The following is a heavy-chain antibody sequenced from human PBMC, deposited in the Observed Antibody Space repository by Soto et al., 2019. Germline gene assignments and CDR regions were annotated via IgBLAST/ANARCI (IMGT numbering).Heavy chain of an antibody. CDR1: GGSISSGDYY. J-gene: IGHJ4*02. CDR3: ARGGLELPFDY. CDR2: IYYSGST. Sequence: SETLSLTCTVSGGSISSGDYYWSWIRQPPGKGLEWIGYIYYSGSTYYNPSLKSRVTISVDTSKNQFSLKLSSVTAADTAVYYCARGGLELPFDYWGQGTLVTVSS. V-gene: IGHV4-30-4*01. D-gene: IGHD1-7*01.